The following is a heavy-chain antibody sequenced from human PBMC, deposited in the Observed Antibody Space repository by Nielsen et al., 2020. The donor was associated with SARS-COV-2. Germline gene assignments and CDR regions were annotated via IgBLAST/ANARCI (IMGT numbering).Heavy chain of an antibody. CDR3: AAFDI. J-gene: IGHJ3*02. CDR2: ISWNSGNT. CDR1: GFTVSSNY. V-gene: IGHV3-53*01. Sequence: GESLKISCAASGFTVSSNYMSWVRQAPGKGLEWVSGISWNSGNTGYADSVKGRFTISRDNAKNTLYLQMNSLRAEDTAVYYCAAFDIWGQGTMVTVSS.